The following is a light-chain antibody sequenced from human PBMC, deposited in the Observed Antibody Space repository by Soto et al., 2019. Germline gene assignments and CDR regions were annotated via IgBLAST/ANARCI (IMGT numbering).Light chain of an antibody. Sequence: EIVLSLSPATLSLSPGERVTLSCRASQSVGSYLAWYQQKPGRAPRLLIYDASNRATGIPARFSGSGSATDFTLTISSLEPEDFAVYYCQQRYNWPLTFGGGTKVDIK. CDR1: QSVGSY. CDR2: DAS. V-gene: IGKV3-11*01. CDR3: QQRYNWPLT. J-gene: IGKJ4*01.